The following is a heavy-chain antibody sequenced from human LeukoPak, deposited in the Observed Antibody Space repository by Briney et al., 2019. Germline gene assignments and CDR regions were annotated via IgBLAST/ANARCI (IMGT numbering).Heavy chain of an antibody. Sequence: SETLSLTCTVSGGSISSSYWTWIRQPPGKGLEWIGYIHSSGSTSYNPSLKSRVTISLDTSKNQFSLKLSSVTAADTAVYYCARDYGILNWFDPWGQRTLVTVSS. V-gene: IGHV4-59*12. D-gene: IGHD3-9*01. J-gene: IGHJ5*02. CDR3: ARDYGILNWFDP. CDR1: GGSISSSY. CDR2: IHSSGST.